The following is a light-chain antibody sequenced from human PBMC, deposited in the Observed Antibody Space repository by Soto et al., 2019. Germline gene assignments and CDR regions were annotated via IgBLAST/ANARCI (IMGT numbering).Light chain of an antibody. V-gene: IGKV1-39*01. J-gene: IGKJ1*01. Sequence: DIQMTQSPSSLSASVGDRVTITCRTSQPISDYLNWYQQKPGKAPTLLIYTASNLQSGVPSRFSGSGSGTHFTLTISSLEPEDFAVYYCQQRSNWPRTFGQGTKVDI. CDR1: QPISDY. CDR3: QQRSNWPRT. CDR2: TAS.